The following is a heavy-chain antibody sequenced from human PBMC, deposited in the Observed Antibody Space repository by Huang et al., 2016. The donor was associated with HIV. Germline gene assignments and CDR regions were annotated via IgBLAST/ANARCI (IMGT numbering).Heavy chain of an antibody. D-gene: IGHD3-9*01. V-gene: IGHV4-39*01. CDR1: GGSISSSNYY. CDR2: IYYSGST. CDR3: ARQPLRYFDP. Sequence: QLQLQESGPGLVKPSETPSLTCTVSGGSISSSNYYWGWIRQPPGKGLEWIGSIYYSGSTYYNPSLKSRGTISVDTSKNQFSLKLSSVTAADTAVYYCARQPLRYFDPWGQGTLVTVSS. J-gene: IGHJ5*02.